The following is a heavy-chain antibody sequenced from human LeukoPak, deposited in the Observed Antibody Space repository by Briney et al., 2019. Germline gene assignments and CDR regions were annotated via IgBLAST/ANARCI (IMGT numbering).Heavy chain of an antibody. CDR1: GFTFTDYW. J-gene: IGHJ2*01. CDR2: IYDDVSSA. Sequence: GGSLRLSCAASGFTFTDYWMHWVRQAPGKGLVWVSRIYDDVSSAYYADSVKGRFTISRDNAKNSLYLQMNSLRAEDTAVYYCARDRSGWADWYFDLWGRGTLVTVSS. CDR3: ARDRSGWADWYFDL. D-gene: IGHD6-19*01. V-gene: IGHV3-74*01.